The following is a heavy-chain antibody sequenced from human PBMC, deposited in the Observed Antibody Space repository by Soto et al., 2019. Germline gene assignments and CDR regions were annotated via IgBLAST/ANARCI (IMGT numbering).Heavy chain of an antibody. D-gene: IGHD6-19*01. J-gene: IGHJ4*02. CDR1: GGTFSSYA. Sequence: QVQLVQSGAEVKKPGSSVKVSCKASGGTFSSYAISWVRQAPGQGLEWMGGSIPIFGTANYAQKFQGRVTITADESTSTAYMELSSLRSEDTAVYYCARSYIPVAGKGGYFDYWGQGTLVTVSS. CDR3: ARSYIPVAGKGGYFDY. V-gene: IGHV1-69*01. CDR2: SIPIFGTA.